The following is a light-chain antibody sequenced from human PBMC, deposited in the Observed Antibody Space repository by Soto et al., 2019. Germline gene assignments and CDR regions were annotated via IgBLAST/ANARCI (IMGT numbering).Light chain of an antibody. Sequence: QSALTQPASVSGSPGLSIAISCTGTSRDVGGYNSVSWYQQQPGKVPKLMIYDVSNRPSGVSNRFSGSKSGNTASLTISGLQAEDEGGYYCSSYTTGGSYVFGTGTKLTVL. V-gene: IGLV2-14*01. CDR2: DVS. CDR3: SSYTTGGSYV. CDR1: SRDVGGYNS. J-gene: IGLJ1*01.